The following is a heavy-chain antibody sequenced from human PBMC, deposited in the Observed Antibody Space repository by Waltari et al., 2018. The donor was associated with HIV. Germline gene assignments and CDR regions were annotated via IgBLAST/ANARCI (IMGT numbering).Heavy chain of an antibody. Sequence: QVQLQQWGAGLLKPSETLSLTCAVYGGSFSSYYWSWIRQPPGTGLGWIGEINHSGSTNYNPSLKSRVTISVDTSKNQFSLKLSSVTAADTAVYYCARGRHDFWSGSKWNYYYYGMDVWGQGTTVTVSS. CDR1: GGSFSSYY. CDR3: ARGRHDFWSGSKWNYYYYGMDV. D-gene: IGHD3-3*01. CDR2: INHSGST. V-gene: IGHV4-34*01. J-gene: IGHJ6*02.